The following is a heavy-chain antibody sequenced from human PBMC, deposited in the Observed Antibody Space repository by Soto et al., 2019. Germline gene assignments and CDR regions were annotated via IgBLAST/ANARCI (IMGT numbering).Heavy chain of an antibody. CDR2: INPNSGGT. Sequence: ASVKLSCKASGYTFTGYYMHWVRQAPGQGLEWMGWINPNSGGTNYAQKFQGWVTMTRDTSISTAYMELSRLRSDDTAVYYCARDLPFYSSSRHKYQEGGYHYYGIDVWGQGTTVTVSS. D-gene: IGHD6-6*01. CDR1: GYTFTGYY. CDR3: ARDLPFYSSSRHKYQEGGYHYYGIDV. V-gene: IGHV1-2*04. J-gene: IGHJ6*02.